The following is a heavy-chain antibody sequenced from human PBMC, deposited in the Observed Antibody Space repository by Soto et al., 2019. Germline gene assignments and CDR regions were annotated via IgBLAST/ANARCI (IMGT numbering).Heavy chain of an antibody. Sequence: GGSLSLSCAAPGFPFNTFNMSWVRQAPGKGLEWVSVIRRNDGSTDYADCVKGRFTISRDNSKNTLYLQMNSLRVEDTAVYFCVKGAWLDYWGQGNMVTVSS. V-gene: IGHV3-23*01. CDR3: VKGAWLDY. D-gene: IGHD3-16*01. CDR1: GFPFNTFN. J-gene: IGHJ4*02. CDR2: IRRNDGST.